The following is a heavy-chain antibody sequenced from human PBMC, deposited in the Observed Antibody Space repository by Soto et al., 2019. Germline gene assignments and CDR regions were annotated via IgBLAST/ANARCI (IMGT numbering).Heavy chain of an antibody. CDR2: ISGYNGDI. Sequence: QVHLVQSGGEVKKPEASVKVSCKASGYTFNRHGITWVRQAPGQGLEWMGWISGYNGDINYEQKFQGRVTLSSDTLTSTVYLELKSLRFDDTAVYYCARVRIVGAREIDFWGQGTLVTVSS. J-gene: IGHJ4*02. CDR1: GYTFNRHG. CDR3: ARVRIVGAREIDF. V-gene: IGHV1-18*04. D-gene: IGHD1-26*01.